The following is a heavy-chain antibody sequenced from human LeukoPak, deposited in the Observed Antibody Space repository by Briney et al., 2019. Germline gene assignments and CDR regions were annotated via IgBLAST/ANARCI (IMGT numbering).Heavy chain of an antibody. D-gene: IGHD2-2*01. V-gene: IGHV1-69*13. J-gene: IGHJ6*02. CDR2: IIPIFGTA. CDR1: GGTFSSYA. Sequence: SVKVSCKASGGTFSSYAISWVRQAPGQGLEWMGGIIPIFGTANYAQKFQGRVTITADESTSTAYMELSSLRSEDTAVYYCARALGYCSSTSCFRYGMDVWGQGTTVTVSS. CDR3: ARALGYCSSTSCFRYGMDV.